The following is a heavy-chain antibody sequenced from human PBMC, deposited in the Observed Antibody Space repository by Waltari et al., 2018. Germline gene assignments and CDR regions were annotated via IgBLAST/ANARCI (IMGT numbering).Heavy chain of an antibody. D-gene: IGHD5-18*01. Sequence: QVQLQQWGAGLLKHSETLSLTCAVYGGSFSGYYWSWIRQPPGKGLEWIGEINHSGSTNYNPSLKSRVTISVDTSKNQFSLKLSSVTAADTAVYYCARGAGVYGYNYWGQGTLVTVSS. J-gene: IGHJ4*02. V-gene: IGHV4-34*01. CDR2: INHSGST. CDR1: GGSFSGYY. CDR3: ARGAGVYGYNY.